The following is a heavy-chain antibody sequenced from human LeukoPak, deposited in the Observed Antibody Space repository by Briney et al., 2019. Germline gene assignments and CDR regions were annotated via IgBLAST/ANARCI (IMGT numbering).Heavy chain of an antibody. CDR1: GGTFSSYA. CDR3: ARDSPSIVATIEAYSFDY. Sequence: SVKVSCKASGGTFSSYAISWVRQAPGQGLEWMGRIIPIFGIANYAQKFQGRVTITADKSTSTAYMELSSLRSEDTAVYYCARDSPSIVATIEAYSFDYWGQGTLVTVSS. J-gene: IGHJ4*02. CDR2: IIPIFGIA. D-gene: IGHD5-12*01. V-gene: IGHV1-69*04.